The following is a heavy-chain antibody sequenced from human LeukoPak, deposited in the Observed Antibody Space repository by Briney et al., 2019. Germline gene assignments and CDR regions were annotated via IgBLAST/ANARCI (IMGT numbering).Heavy chain of an antibody. V-gene: IGHV1-18*01. J-gene: IGHJ6*02. CDR3: ARGKVDGDYDYYYYGMDV. CDR1: GYTFTSYG. D-gene: IGHD4-17*01. CDR2: ISAYNGNT. Sequence: ASVKVSCKASGYTFTSYGISWVRQAPGQGLEWMGWISAYNGNTNYAQKLQGRVTMTRNTSISTAYMELSSLRSEDTAVYYCARGKVDGDYDYYYYGMDVWGQGTTVTVSS.